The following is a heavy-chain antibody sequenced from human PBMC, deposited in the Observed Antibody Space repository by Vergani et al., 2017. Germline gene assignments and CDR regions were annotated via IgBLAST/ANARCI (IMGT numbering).Heavy chain of an antibody. CDR2: IYYSGST. J-gene: IGHJ6*02. D-gene: IGHD5-12*01. CDR3: ARATQRLTWNYYYYGMDV. V-gene: IGHV4-59*11. Sequence: QVQLQESGPGLVKPSETLSLTCTVSGGSISSHYWSWIRQPPGKGLERIGYIYYSGSTNYNPSLKSRVTISVDTSKNQFSLKLSSVTAADTAVYYFARATQRLTWNYYYYGMDVWGQGTTVTVSS. CDR1: GGSISSHY.